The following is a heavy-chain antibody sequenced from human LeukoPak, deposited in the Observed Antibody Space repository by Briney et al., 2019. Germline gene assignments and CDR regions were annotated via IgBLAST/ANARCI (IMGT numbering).Heavy chain of an antibody. Sequence: GGSLRLSCAASGFTFSDYYMNWVRQAPGKGLEWVSSISSSSSYIYYADSVKGRFTISRDNAKNSLYLQMNSLRAEGTAVYYCARIEGYGDYDFDYWGQGTLVTVSS. V-gene: IGHV3-21*01. CDR2: ISSSSSYI. CDR3: ARIEGYGDYDFDY. J-gene: IGHJ4*02. CDR1: GFTFSDYY. D-gene: IGHD4-17*01.